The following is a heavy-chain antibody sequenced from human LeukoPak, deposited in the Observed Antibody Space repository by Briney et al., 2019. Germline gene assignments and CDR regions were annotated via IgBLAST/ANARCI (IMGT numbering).Heavy chain of an antibody. V-gene: IGHV4-39*01. CDR2: ISSSESP. J-gene: IGHJ4*02. D-gene: IGHD1-26*01. CDR1: GGSISSSDYY. CDR3: ARRTSNPVGAIDY. Sequence: SETLSLTCTVSGGSISSSDYYWGWIRQPPGKGLEWIGAISSSESPYYNPSLKSRVTISVDSSMNQFSLKLSSVTAADTAVYYCARRTSNPVGAIDYWGQGALVTVSS.